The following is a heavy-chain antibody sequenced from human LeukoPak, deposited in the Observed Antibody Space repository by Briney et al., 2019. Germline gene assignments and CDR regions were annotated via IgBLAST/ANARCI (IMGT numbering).Heavy chain of an antibody. CDR3: ARFAAGGSYYYYMDV. V-gene: IGHV3-11*04. CDR1: GFTLSDHY. CDR2: ISTTGVVL. J-gene: IGHJ6*03. D-gene: IGHD6-25*01. Sequence: GGSLRLSCAASGFTLSDHYMSWIRQSPGKGLEWVSYISTTGVVLYYADSVKGRFTISRDNAKNSLYLQMNSLRADDTAVYYCARFAAGGSYYYYMDVWGKGTTVTVSS.